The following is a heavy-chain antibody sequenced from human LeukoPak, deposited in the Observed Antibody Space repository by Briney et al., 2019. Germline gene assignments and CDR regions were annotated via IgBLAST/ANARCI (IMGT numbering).Heavy chain of an antibody. CDR3: ARHRGGIAVGCTLY. CDR2: IYYSGST. V-gene: IGHV4-39*01. D-gene: IGHD6-19*01. CDR1: GGSISSSSYY. J-gene: IGHJ4*02. Sequence: SETLSLTCTVSGGSISSSSYYWGWIRQPPGKGLEWIGSIYYSGSTYYNPSLKSRVTISVDTSKNQFCLKLSSVTTSDTAGYLCARHRGGIAVGCTLYWGQGTLVTVSS.